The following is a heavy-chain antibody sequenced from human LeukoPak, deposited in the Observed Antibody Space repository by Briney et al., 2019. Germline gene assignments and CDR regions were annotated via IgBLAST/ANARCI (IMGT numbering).Heavy chain of an antibody. J-gene: IGHJ4*02. V-gene: IGHV4-34*01. CDR1: GGSFSGYY. CDR2: IYYSGST. CDR3: ARDYYDSSGYYYMYFDY. Sequence: PSETLSLTCAVYGGSFSGYYWSWIRQPPGKGLEWIGSIYYSGSTYYNPSLKSRVTISVDTSKNQFSLKLSSVTAADTAVYYCARDYYDSSGYYYMYFDYWGQGTLVTVSS. D-gene: IGHD3-22*01.